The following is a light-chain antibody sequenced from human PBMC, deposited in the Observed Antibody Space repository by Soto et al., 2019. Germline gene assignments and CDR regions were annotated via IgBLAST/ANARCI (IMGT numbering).Light chain of an antibody. CDR2: DDS. V-gene: IGLV3-21*02. Sequence: SSELTQPPSVSVAPGQTARITCGGTNIGSKSVHWYQQKPGQAPVLVVYDDSDRPSGIPERFSGSNSGNTATLTISRVEAGDEADYYCQVWDSSSDHNPVVFGGGTKLTVL. J-gene: IGLJ2*01. CDR1: NIGSKS. CDR3: QVWDSSSDHNPVV.